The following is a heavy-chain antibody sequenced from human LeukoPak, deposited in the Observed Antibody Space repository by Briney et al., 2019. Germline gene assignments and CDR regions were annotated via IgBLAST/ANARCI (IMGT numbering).Heavy chain of an antibody. J-gene: IGHJ5*02. CDR1: GGSISSGTYY. CDR2: IYTSSGST. D-gene: IGHD6-19*01. CDR3: ARGREVAGTYWFDP. Sequence: PSETLSVTCTVSGGSISSGTYYWSWIRQPAGKGLEWIGRIYTSSGSTNYNPSLKSRVTISVDTSKNQFSLNLSSVTAADTAVYYCARGREVAGTYWFDPWGQGTLVTVSS. V-gene: IGHV4-61*02.